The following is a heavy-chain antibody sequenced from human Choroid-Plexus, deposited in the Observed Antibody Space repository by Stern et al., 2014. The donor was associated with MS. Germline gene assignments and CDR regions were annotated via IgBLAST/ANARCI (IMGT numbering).Heavy chain of an antibody. CDR1: GFTLGSCA. CDR2: VSYDGSNK. Sequence: VQLVGSGGGVVQPGRPLRLSCVASGFTLGSCAMHWVRQAPGKGLEWVAGVSYDGSNKYYADSVKGHFTISRDNSQNTLYMQMSSLRPEDTAVYYCAKDRQYLTYFFDHWGQGSLVTVSS. CDR3: AKDRQYLTYFFDH. V-gene: IGHV3-30*18. J-gene: IGHJ5*02. D-gene: IGHD2/OR15-2a*01.